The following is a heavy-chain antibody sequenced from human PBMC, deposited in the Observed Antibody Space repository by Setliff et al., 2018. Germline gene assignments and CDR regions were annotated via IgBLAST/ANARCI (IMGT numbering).Heavy chain of an antibody. Sequence: GGSLRLSCAASGFTFSSYAMSWVRQAPGKGLEWVSAISGSGGSTNYADSVKGRFTISRDNAKNTLYLQMNSLRAEDTAIYYCAKIWGAYCTGNRCHSDPPHWDNWGQGTLVTVSS. CDR2: ISGSGGST. D-gene: IGHD2-15*01. V-gene: IGHV3-23*01. CDR1: GFTFSSYA. CDR3: AKIWGAYCTGNRCHSDPPHWDN. J-gene: IGHJ4*02.